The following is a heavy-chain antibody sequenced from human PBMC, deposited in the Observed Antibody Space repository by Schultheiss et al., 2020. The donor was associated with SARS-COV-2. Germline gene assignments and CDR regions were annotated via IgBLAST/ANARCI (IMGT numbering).Heavy chain of an antibody. Sequence: GESLKISCTASGFTFGDYAMSWFRQAPGKGLEWVSGISGSGSSTYYADSVKGRFTISRDNSKKTLDLQMNSLRAEDTAVYYCATSSLYWGQGTLVTVSS. V-gene: IGHV3-23*01. J-gene: IGHJ4*02. CDR3: ATSSLY. D-gene: IGHD3-16*02. CDR2: ISGSGSST. CDR1: GFTFGDYA.